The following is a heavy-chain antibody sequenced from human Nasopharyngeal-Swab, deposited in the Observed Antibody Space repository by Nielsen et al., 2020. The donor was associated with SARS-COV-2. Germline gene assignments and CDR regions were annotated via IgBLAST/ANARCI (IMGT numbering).Heavy chain of an antibody. V-gene: IGHV1-69*13. D-gene: IGHD3/OR15-3a*01. CDR1: GVTFSSYA. Sequence: SVKVSCKASGVTFSSYAISWVRQAPGQGLEWMGGIIPIFGTANYAQKFQGRVTITADESTSTAYMELSSLRSEDTAVYYCASWTGDDAFDIWGQGTMVTVSS. J-gene: IGHJ3*02. CDR2: IIPIFGTA. CDR3: ASWTGDDAFDI.